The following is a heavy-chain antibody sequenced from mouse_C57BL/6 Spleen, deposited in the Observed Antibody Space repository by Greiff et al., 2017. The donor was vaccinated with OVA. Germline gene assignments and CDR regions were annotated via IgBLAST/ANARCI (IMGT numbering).Heavy chain of an antibody. V-gene: IGHV1-61*01. J-gene: IGHJ2*01. CDR3: ARGDGSSRFDY. CDR2: IYPSDSET. CDR1: GYTFTSYW. D-gene: IGHD1-1*01. Sequence: QVQLKQSGAELVRPGSSVKLSCKASGYTFTSYWMDWVKQRPGQGLEWIGNIYPSDSETHYNQKFKDKATLTVDKSSSTAYMQLSSLTSEDSAVYDCARGDGSSRFDYWGQGTTLTVSS.